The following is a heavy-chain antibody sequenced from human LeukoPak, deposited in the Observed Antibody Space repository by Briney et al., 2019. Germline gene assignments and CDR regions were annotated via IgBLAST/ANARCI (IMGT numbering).Heavy chain of an antibody. J-gene: IGHJ4*02. CDR1: GGSISSGSYY. CDR2: INHSGST. V-gene: IGHV4-39*07. D-gene: IGHD6-13*01. CDR3: ARVPGIAAAAYFDY. Sequence: PSETLSLTCTVSGGSISSGSYYWVWIRQPPGKGLEWIGEINHSGSTNYNPSLKSRVTISVDTSKNQFSLKLSSVTAADTAVYYCARVPGIAAAAYFDYWGQGTLVTVSS.